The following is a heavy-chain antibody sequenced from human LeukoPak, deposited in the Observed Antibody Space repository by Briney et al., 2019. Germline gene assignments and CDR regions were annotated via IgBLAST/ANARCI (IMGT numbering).Heavy chain of an antibody. J-gene: IGHJ4*02. V-gene: IGHV4-61*02. CDR2: IYTSGNT. D-gene: IGHD4-17*01. CDR3: ARHRNEYDYGDYQVIDY. CDR1: GDSISSGSYY. Sequence: SQTLSLTCTVSGDSISSGSYYWSWIRQPAGKGLEWIGRIYTSGNTYYNPSLKSRVTISVDTSKNQFSLKLSSVTAADTAVYYCARHRNEYDYGDYQVIDYWGQGTLVTVSS.